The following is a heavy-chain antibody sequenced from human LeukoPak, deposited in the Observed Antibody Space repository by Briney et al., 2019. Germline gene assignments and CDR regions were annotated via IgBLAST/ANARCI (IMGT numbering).Heavy chain of an antibody. Sequence: PGGSLRLPCTASGFTFSTYEMNWVRQAPGKGLEWVSYISGSGYPIYYADSVKGRFTISRDNAKNSLYLQMNSLRAEDTAIYYCARVRGLEWLLKHLDSWGQETLVTVSS. CDR1: GFTFSTYE. CDR2: ISGSGYPI. D-gene: IGHD3-3*01. V-gene: IGHV3-48*03. J-gene: IGHJ4*02. CDR3: ARVRGLEWLLKHLDS.